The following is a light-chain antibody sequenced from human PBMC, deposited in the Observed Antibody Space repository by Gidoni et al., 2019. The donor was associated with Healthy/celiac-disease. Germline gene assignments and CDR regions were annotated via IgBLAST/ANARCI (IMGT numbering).Light chain of an antibody. V-gene: IGLV2-23*02. J-gene: IGLJ2*01. Sequence: QSALTQPASVSRSPGQPITISCTGTSSDVGSYNLVSWYHQHPGQAPKLMIYEVSTRTSGVSNRFSGSKSGNTASLTISGLQAEDEAYYYCCSYAGSSTFVVFGGGTKLTVL. CDR3: CSYAGSSTFVV. CDR1: SSDVGSYNL. CDR2: EVS.